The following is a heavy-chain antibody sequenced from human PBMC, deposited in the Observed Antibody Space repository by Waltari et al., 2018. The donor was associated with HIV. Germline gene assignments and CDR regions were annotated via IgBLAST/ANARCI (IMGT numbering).Heavy chain of an antibody. V-gene: IGHV5-51*01. CDR3: ASYGYTITGGRMTAFDI. J-gene: IGHJ3*02. D-gene: IGHD5-12*01. CDR2: IYPCDSDT. CDR1: GYSFTSYW. Sequence: EVQLVQSGAEVKKPGESLKISCKGSGYSFTSYWIGWVRQMHGKGLEWIGIIYPCDSDTRYSPSFQGQVTISADKSISTAYLQWSSLKASDTAMYYCASYGYTITGGRMTAFDIWGQGTMVTVSS.